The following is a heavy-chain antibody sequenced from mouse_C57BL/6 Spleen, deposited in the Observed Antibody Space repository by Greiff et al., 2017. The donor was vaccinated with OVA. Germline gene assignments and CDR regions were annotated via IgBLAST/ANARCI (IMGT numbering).Heavy chain of an antibody. D-gene: IGHD6-1*01. J-gene: IGHJ3*01. CDR1: GFTFSSYA. Sequence: EVKLMESGGGLVKPGGSLKLSCAASGFTFSSYAMSWVRQTPEKRLGWVATISDGGSYTYYPDNVKGRFTISRDNAKNNLYLQMSHLKSEDTAMYYCAREGHRWFAYWGQGTLVTVSA. CDR2: ISDGGSYT. V-gene: IGHV5-4*01. CDR3: AREGHRWFAY.